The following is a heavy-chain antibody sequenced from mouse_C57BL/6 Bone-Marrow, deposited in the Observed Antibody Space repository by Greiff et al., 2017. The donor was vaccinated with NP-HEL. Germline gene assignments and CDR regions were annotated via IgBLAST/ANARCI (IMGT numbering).Heavy chain of an antibody. CDR1: GYTFTSYG. CDR2: IYPRSGNT. Sequence: VQVVESGAELARPGASVKLSCKASGYTFTSYGISWVKQRTGQGLEWIGEIYPRSGNTYYNEKFKGKATLTADKSSSTAYMELRSLTSEDSAVYFCATPLMLRGDWFAYWGQGTLVTVSA. J-gene: IGHJ3*01. V-gene: IGHV1-81*01. D-gene: IGHD3-2*02. CDR3: ATPLMLRGDWFAY.